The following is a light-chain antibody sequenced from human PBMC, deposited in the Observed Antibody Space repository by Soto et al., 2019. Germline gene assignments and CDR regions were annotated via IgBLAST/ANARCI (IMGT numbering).Light chain of an antibody. Sequence: DIQMTQAPSSLSSSVGDRVTLTCRARQDISTYLAWYQQKPGKVPKLLIFAAYTLQSGVPPRFSGSGSGTDFTLTISSLQPEDVATYYCQKYDNAPLTFGGRTKVEIK. CDR1: QDISTY. CDR2: AAY. CDR3: QKYDNAPLT. V-gene: IGKV1-27*01. J-gene: IGKJ4*01.